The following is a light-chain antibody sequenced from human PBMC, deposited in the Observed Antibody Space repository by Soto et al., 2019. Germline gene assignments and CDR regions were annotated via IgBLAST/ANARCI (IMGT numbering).Light chain of an antibody. V-gene: IGKV3-20*01. J-gene: IGKJ1*01. CDR1: QSVSSSY. CDR3: QQYGSSPGT. Sequence: ENVLTQSPGTLSLSPGERATLSCRASQSVSSSYLAWHQQKPGQAPRLLIYGASSRATGIPDRFSGSGSGTDFNLTISRLEPEDFAVYYRQQYGSSPGTFGQGTKVEIK. CDR2: GAS.